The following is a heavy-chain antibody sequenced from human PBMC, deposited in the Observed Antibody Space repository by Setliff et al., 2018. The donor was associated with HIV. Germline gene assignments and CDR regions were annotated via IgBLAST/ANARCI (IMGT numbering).Heavy chain of an antibody. CDR2: IIYTGGST. V-gene: IGHV3-23*01. Sequence: GGSLRLSCVVSGFTFSSYEMIWVRQAPGKGLEWVSIIYTGGSTYYADSVKGRFTISRDNSKNTLYLQMNSLRAEDTAVYYCAKAYYYDSSGYSRYYYYYGMDVWGQGTTVTVSS. J-gene: IGHJ6*02. CDR1: GFTFSSYE. D-gene: IGHD3-22*01. CDR3: AKAYYYDSSGYSRYYYYYGMDV.